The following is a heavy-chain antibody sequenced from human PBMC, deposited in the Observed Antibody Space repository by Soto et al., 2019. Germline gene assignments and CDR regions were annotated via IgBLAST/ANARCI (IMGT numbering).Heavy chain of an antibody. CDR3: ATMGFCGPGCYSFDY. D-gene: IGHD2-21*02. V-gene: IGHV1-24*01. Sequence: GASVKFYCKVSGYTLSELAIHLVRQAPGKGFEWMGGFDPEGSDTIYAQKFQGRVTMTSDTSTETAYMELESLTSEDTAFYYCATMGFCGPGCYSFDYWGQGTLVT. CDR2: FDPEGSDT. CDR1: GYTLSELA. J-gene: IGHJ4*02.